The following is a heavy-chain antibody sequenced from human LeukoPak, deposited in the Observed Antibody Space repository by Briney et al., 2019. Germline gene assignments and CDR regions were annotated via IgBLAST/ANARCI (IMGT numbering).Heavy chain of an antibody. CDR2: INHSGST. J-gene: IGHJ5*02. CDR3: ARASMVRGVRRFDP. Sequence: SETLSLTCAVYGGSFSGYYWSWIRQSPGKGLEWIGEINHSGSTNYNPSLKSRVTISVDTSKNQFSLKLSSVTAADTAVYYCARASMVRGVRRFDPWGQGTLVTVSS. CDR1: GGSFSGYY. V-gene: IGHV4-34*01. D-gene: IGHD3-10*01.